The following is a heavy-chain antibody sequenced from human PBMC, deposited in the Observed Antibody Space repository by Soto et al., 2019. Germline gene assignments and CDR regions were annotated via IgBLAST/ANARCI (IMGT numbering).Heavy chain of an antibody. J-gene: IGHJ6*02. CDR1: GGSVNSGTYY. Sequence: SETLSLTCTVSGGSVNSGTYYWSWIRQPPGKGLEWIGNIYYSESTNYNPSLRSRITISVDSSKNQFSLKLSSVTAADTAVYYCARQRWDSSGRYGMDVWGQGTTVTVSS. D-gene: IGHD6-19*01. CDR2: IYYSEST. V-gene: IGHV4-61*01. CDR3: ARQRWDSSGRYGMDV.